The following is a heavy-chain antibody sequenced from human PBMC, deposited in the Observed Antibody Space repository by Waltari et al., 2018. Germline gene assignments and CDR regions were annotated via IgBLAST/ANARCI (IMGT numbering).Heavy chain of an antibody. D-gene: IGHD5-12*01. CDR2: ISYDGSNK. V-gene: IGHV3-30*18. CDR1: GSTFSSYG. CDR3: AKGGDIVATIGTYFDY. Sequence: QVQLVEPGGGVVQPGRSLRLSCAASGSTFSSYGMHWVRQAPGKRLEWVAVISYDGSNKYYADSVKGRFTISRDNSKNTLYLQMNSLRAEDTAVYYCAKGGDIVATIGTYFDYWGQGTLVTVSS. J-gene: IGHJ4*02.